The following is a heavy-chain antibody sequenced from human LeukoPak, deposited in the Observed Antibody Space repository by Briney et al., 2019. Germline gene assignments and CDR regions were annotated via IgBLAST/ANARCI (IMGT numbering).Heavy chain of an antibody. CDR1: GYSFTSYW. CDR2: IYPGDSYT. D-gene: IGHD3-10*01. V-gene: IGHV5-51*01. Sequence: GESLRISCKGSGYSFTSYWIAWVRQMPGKGLEWMGIIYPGDSYTTYSPSFQGQITISADKSISTAYLQWRSLKASDTAMYYCARRSGSDALDIWGQGTMVTVSS. J-gene: IGHJ3*02. CDR3: ARRSGSDALDI.